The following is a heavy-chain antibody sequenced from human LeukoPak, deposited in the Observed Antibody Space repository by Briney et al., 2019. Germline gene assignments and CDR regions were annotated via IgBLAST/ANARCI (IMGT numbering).Heavy chain of an antibody. CDR2: ISGSGGST. D-gene: IGHD4-23*01. V-gene: IGHV3-23*01. Sequence: GGSLRLSCAASGFTVSSNYMSWVRQAPGKGLEWVSAISGSGGSTYYADSVKGRFTISRDNSKNTLYLQMNSLRAEDTAVYYCAKVWDNDYGGSGFDYWGQGTLVTVSS. CDR3: AKVWDNDYGGSGFDY. CDR1: GFTVSSNY. J-gene: IGHJ4*02.